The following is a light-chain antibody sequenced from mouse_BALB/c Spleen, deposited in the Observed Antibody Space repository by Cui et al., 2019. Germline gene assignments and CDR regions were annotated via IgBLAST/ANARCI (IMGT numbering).Light chain of an antibody. J-gene: IGKJ1*01. CDR2: SAS. V-gene: IGKV6-13*01. Sequence: DIVMTQSQKFMSTSAGDRLSITCKASQNVGTAVAWYQQKPGQSPKLLIYSASNRYTGVPDRFTGSGSGTDFTLTISNMQSEDLADYFCQQYSSYPRTFGGGTKLEIK. CDR3: QQYSSYPRT. CDR1: QNVGTA.